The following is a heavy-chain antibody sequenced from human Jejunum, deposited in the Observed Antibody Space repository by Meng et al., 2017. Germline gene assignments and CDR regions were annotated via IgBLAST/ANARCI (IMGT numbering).Heavy chain of an antibody. J-gene: IGHJ4*02. Sequence: QVQLVQSGAEVKKPGASVKVSCKASGYSFTSYYIHWVRQAPGQGLEWMGRINPYSGGTNYAREFQGRVAVTRDTSISTGYMELSRLRSDDTAVYYYARQYSGSYEFDYWGQGALVTVSS. CDR3: ARQYSGSYEFDY. CDR2: INPYSGGT. V-gene: IGHV1-2*06. D-gene: IGHD1-26*01. CDR1: GYSFTSYY.